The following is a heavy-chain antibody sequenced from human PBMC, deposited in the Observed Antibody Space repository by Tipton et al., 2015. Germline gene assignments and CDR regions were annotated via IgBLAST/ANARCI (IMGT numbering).Heavy chain of an antibody. J-gene: IGHJ5*02. CDR1: GVSISSYY. CDR2: IYYTGNS. CDR3: ARCQDYYDSGGYYYVGWFDP. D-gene: IGHD3-22*01. Sequence: TLSLTCTVSGVSISSYYWNWIRQPPGKGLEWIGYIYYTGNSKYNPSLKSRVTMSVDVSKSQLSLNLNSVTAADTAIYYCARCQDYYDSGGYYYVGWFDPWGQGALVTVSS. V-gene: IGHV4-59*01.